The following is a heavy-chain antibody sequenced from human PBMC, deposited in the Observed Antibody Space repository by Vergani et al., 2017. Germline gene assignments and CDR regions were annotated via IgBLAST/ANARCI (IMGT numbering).Heavy chain of an antibody. CDR2: IKQDGSEK. Sequence: EVQLVESGGDLVQPGRSLRLSCQTSGFNFGEYGVSWVRQAPGKGLEWVANIKQDGSEKYYVDSVKGRFTISRDNAKKSLYLQMNSLRAEDTAVYYCAREGYCSSRSCYAIGYWGQGTLVTVSS. J-gene: IGHJ4*02. V-gene: IGHV3-7*01. CDR3: AREGYCSSRSCYAIGY. D-gene: IGHD2-2*01. CDR1: GFNFGEYG.